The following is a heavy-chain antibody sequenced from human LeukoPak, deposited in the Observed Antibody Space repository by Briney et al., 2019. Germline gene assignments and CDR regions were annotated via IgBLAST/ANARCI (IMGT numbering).Heavy chain of an antibody. CDR1: GFTFSSYS. Sequence: GGSLRLSCAASGFTFSSYSMNWVRQAPGKGLEWVSSISSSSSYIYYADSVKGRFTISRDNAKNSLYLQMNSLRAEDTAVYYCARVPVGYDSSGYYDYWGQGTLVTVSS. V-gene: IGHV3-21*01. CDR3: ARVPVGYDSSGYYDY. CDR2: ISSSSSYI. D-gene: IGHD3-22*01. J-gene: IGHJ4*02.